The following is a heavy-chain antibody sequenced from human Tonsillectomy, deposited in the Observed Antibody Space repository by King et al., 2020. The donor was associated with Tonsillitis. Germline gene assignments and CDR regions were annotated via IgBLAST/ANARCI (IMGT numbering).Heavy chain of an antibody. CDR1: GGSFSSFY. Sequence: VQLQESGPGLVKPSETLSLTCTVSGGSFSSFYWTWIREPAGKGLEWIGRIHTTGTRNFNPSLKSRLTRSVDTSKKQFSLKLSSVTAADTAVYYCARDIYGDYFDFWGQGTLVTVSS. V-gene: IGHV4-4*07. CDR2: IHTTGTR. D-gene: IGHD4-17*01. CDR3: ARDIYGDYFDF. J-gene: IGHJ4*02.